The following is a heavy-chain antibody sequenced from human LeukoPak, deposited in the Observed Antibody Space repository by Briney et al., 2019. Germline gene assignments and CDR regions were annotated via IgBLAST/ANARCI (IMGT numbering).Heavy chain of an antibody. CDR2: IRYDGSNK. V-gene: IGHV3-30*02. Sequence: GGSLRLSCAASGFTFSSYGMHWVRQAPGKGLEWVAFIRYDGSNKYYADSVKGRFTISRDNSKNTLYLQMNSLRAEDTAVYYCAKDGSGYSSSWHTMYFDYWGQGTLVTVSS. J-gene: IGHJ4*02. CDR3: AKDGSGYSSSWHTMYFDY. CDR1: GFTFSSYG. D-gene: IGHD6-13*01.